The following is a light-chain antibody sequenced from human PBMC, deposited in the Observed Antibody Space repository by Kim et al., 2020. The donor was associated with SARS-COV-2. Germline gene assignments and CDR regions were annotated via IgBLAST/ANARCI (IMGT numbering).Light chain of an antibody. CDR1: SSNIGRTP. J-gene: IGLJ3*02. Sequence: GQRVTISCSGSSSNIGRTPVNWYQFRPGAAPKLLIYNDHQRPSGVPDRISGSKSGTSASLAISGLQSEDEADYYCTAWDDNLTGWVFGGGTQLTVL. V-gene: IGLV1-44*01. CDR3: TAWDDNLTGWV. CDR2: NDH.